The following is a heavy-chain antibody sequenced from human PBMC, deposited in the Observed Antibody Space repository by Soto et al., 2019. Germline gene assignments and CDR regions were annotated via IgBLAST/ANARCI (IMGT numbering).Heavy chain of an antibody. D-gene: IGHD1-26*01. CDR3: ASERSAQYFDF. CDR1: GGTFSSHG. J-gene: IGHJ4*02. V-gene: IGHV1-69*06. CDR2: IIPTFGTP. Sequence: QVQLVQSGTVVQRRGSSVKVSCQASGGTFSSHGMAWVRQAPGQGLEWMGGIIPTFGTPTYAPKFQGRVTITADKSQNTAYMELSSLRSEDTGVYYCASERSAQYFDFRGKGTMINVSS.